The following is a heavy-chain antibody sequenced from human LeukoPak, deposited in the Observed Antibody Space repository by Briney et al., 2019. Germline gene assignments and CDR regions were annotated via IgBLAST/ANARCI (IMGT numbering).Heavy chain of an antibody. CDR1: GFTFGDYA. Sequence: GGSQTLFCTASGFTFGDYAMSCVRQAPGKGMEWVGFIRSKAYGGTTEYAASVKGRFTISRDDSKSIAYLQMNSLKTEDTAVYCCTRDRERYSDSSGYYNYWGQGTPVTVSS. J-gene: IGHJ4*02. CDR3: TRDRERYSDSSGYYNY. D-gene: IGHD3-22*01. V-gene: IGHV3-49*04. CDR2: IRSKAYGGTT.